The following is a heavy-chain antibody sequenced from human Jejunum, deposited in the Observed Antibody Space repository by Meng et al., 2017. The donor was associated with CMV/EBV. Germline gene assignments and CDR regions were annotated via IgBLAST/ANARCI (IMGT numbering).Heavy chain of an antibody. CDR1: STSW. V-gene: IGHV3-74*01. J-gene: IGHJ5*02. CDR3: ARGKFQSVGIVYSYFDP. CDR2: INSDGSTT. D-gene: IGHD5-18*01. Sequence: STSWMHWVRQAPGKGLVWVSRINSDGSTTNYADSVKGRFTISRDNAKNTLYLQMNSLRAEDTAVYYCARGKFQSVGIVYSYFDPWGQGARVTVSS.